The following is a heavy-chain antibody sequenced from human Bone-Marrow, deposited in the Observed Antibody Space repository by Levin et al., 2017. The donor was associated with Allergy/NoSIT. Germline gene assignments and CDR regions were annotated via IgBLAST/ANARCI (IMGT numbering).Heavy chain of an antibody. CDR2: ISSSGDST. D-gene: IGHD3-22*01. J-gene: IGHJ4*02. CDR1: GFSFWHYT. V-gene: IGHV3-48*02. CDR3: ARDPARGYYDSSGYSGDH. Sequence: GGSLRLSCAASGFSFWHYTMNWVRQAPGKGLEWVSCISSSGDSTYYADSVKGRFTISRDNAKNSLYLQLNRLRDEDTALSYCARDPARGYYDSSGYSGDHWGQGTLVTVSS.